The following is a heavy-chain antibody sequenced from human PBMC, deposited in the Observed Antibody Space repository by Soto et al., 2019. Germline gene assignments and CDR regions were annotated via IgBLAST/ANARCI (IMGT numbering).Heavy chain of an antibody. V-gene: IGHV5-51*01. CDR2: IYPGDSDT. J-gene: IGHJ6*02. Sequence: GETLKISCKGSGYSFTSYWIGWVRQMPGKGLEWMGIIYPGDSDTRYSPSFQGQVTISADKSISTAYLQMNNLRAEDTAVYYCARTGLQIVQATSYYYGLDVWGQGTTVTVSS. CDR3: ARTGLQIVQATSYYYGLDV. CDR1: GYSFTSYW. D-gene: IGHD2-8*01.